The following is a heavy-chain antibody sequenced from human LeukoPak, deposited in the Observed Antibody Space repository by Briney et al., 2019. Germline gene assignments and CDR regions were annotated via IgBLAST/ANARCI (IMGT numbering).Heavy chain of an antibody. Sequence: PGGSLRLSCAASGFTFSSYAMSWVRQAPGKGLEWVSAISGSGDSTYYADSVKGRFTISRDNAKNTLYLQMNSLRAEDTAIYYCARVDNWNDGGYWGQGTLVTVSS. CDR1: GFTFSSYA. CDR3: ARVDNWNDGGY. D-gene: IGHD1-20*01. J-gene: IGHJ4*02. CDR2: ISGSGDST. V-gene: IGHV3-23*01.